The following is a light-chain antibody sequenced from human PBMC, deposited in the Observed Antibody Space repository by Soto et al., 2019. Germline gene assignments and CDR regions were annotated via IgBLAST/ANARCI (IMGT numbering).Light chain of an antibody. J-gene: IGLJ2*01. Sequence: QSVLTQSPSASASLGASVKLTCTLSSGHSSYAIAWHQQQPEKGPRYLMKVTSDGRHSKGDGIPDRFSGSSSGAERYLTISRLQSEDEADYYCQTWGTGIRVFGGGTKLTVL. CDR3: QTWGTGIRV. CDR2: VTSDGRH. V-gene: IGLV4-69*01. CDR1: SGHSSYA.